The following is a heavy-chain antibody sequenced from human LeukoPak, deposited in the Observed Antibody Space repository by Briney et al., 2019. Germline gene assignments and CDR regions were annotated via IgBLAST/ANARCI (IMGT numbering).Heavy chain of an antibody. V-gene: IGHV4-39*01. CDR1: GGSISSYY. CDR2: IYYSGST. Sequence: SETLSLTCTVSGGSISSYYWGWIRQPPGKGLEWIGSIYYSGSTYYNPSLKSRVTISVDTSKNQFSLKLSSVTAADTAVYYCARYDSSGYYKVYWGQGTLVTVSS. J-gene: IGHJ4*02. CDR3: ARYDSSGYYKVY. D-gene: IGHD3-22*01.